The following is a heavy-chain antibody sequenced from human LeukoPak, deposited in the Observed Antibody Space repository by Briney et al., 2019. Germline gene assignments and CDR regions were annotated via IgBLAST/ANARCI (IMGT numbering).Heavy chain of an antibody. J-gene: IGHJ4*02. V-gene: IGHV3-21*01. D-gene: IGHD6-13*01. CDR3: AKLIAAAAPYDY. CDR1: GFTFSSYS. CDR2: ISSSSSYI. Sequence: GGSLRLSCAASGFTFSSYSMNWVRQAPGKGLEWVSSISSSSSYIYYADSVKGRFTISRDNSKNTLYLKMNSLRAEDTAVYYCAKLIAAAAPYDYWGQGTLVTVSS.